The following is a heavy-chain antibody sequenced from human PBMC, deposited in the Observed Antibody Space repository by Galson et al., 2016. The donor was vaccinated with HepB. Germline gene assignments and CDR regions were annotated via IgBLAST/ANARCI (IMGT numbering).Heavy chain of an antibody. Sequence: SLRLSCAASGFAFSSYGMHWVRQAPGKGLEWMAVISDDGTNKFYADSVRGRITISLDTPKNQFSLKLNSLTSADTAVYYCSREWSSFEFWGQGILVTVSS. D-gene: IGHD2-15*01. J-gene: IGHJ4*02. CDR3: SREWSSFEF. CDR1: GFAFSSYG. V-gene: IGHV3-30*03. CDR2: ISDDGTNK.